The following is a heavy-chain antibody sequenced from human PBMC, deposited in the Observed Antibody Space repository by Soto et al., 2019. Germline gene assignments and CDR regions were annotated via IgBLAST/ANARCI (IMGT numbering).Heavy chain of an antibody. CDR2: MNPYSGNT. J-gene: IGHJ4*02. D-gene: IGHD3-10*01. V-gene: IGHV1-8*01. CDR3: ASLRRGGAPVRGVISPYFDY. CDR1: GYTFTSYD. Sequence: GASVKVSCKASGYTFTSYDVNWVRQAAGQGLEWMGWMNPYSGNTGYARKFQGRVTISVDTSKNQFSLKLSSVTAADTAVYYCASLRRGGAPVRGVISPYFDYWGQGTLVTVSS.